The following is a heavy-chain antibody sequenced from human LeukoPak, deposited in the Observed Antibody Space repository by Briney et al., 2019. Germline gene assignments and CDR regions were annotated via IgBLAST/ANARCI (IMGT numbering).Heavy chain of an antibody. CDR2: ISAYNGNT. V-gene: IGHV1-18*01. D-gene: IGHD3-10*01. J-gene: IGHJ4*02. CDR1: GYTFTSYG. Sequence: ASVKVSCKASGYTFTSYGISWVRQAPGQGLEWMGWISAYNGNTNYAQKLQGRVTMTTDTSTSTAYMELRSLRSDDTAVYYCAVSLLWFGEEEFDYWGQGTLVTVSS. CDR3: AVSLLWFGEEEFDY.